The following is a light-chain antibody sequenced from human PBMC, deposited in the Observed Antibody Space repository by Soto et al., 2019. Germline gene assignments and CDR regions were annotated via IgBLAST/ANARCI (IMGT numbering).Light chain of an antibody. CDR3: QSYDSTLSARYV. J-gene: IGLJ1*01. CDR1: SXNIGAGYD. CDR2: GNI. Sequence: QSVLTQPPSVSGAPGQRVTICCTGSSXNIGAGYDVHWYQQRPGTAPKLLIFGNINRPSGVPDRFSGSKSGTSASLAITGLQAEDEGDYYCQSYDSTLSARYVFGTGTKVTVL. V-gene: IGLV1-40*01.